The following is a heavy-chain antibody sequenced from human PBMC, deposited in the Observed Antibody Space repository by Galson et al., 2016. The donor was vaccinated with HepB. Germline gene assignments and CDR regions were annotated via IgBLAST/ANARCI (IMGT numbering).Heavy chain of an antibody. D-gene: IGHD4-17*01. V-gene: IGHV5-51*01. Sequence: QSGAEVKKLGESLKISCKGSGYSFTTYWIAWVRQMPGKGLECMGIVYPGDSDTRYSPSFQGQVTISADKSINTAYLQWSSLKASDTAMYYCARSSYGDYGSDPWGQGTLVTVSS. J-gene: IGHJ5*02. CDR3: ARSSYGDYGSDP. CDR1: GYSFTTYW. CDR2: VYPGDSDT.